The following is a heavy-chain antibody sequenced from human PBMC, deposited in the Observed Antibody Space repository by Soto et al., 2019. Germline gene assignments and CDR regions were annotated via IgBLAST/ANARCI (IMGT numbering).Heavy chain of an antibody. J-gene: IGHJ4*02. Sequence: PGGSLGLSCAASGVTVSTCTMNWVRQAPGKGLEWVSSINGRGNYIYYAESVKGRFTISRDNAKNSLYLQMDRLRAEDTALYYCVREDGKVGTNSAFDYWGLGALVTVSS. CDR1: GVTVSTCT. V-gene: IGHV3-21*01. D-gene: IGHD1-26*01. CDR2: INGRGNYI. CDR3: VREDGKVGTNSAFDY.